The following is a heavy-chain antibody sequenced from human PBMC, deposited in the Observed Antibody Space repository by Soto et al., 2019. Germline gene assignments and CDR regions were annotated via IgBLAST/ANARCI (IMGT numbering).Heavy chain of an antibody. CDR2: ISYDGSNK. V-gene: IGHV3-30-3*01. CDR1: GFTFSSYA. CDR3: AGWFGELSY. D-gene: IGHD3-10*01. Sequence: QVQLVESGGGVVQPGRSLRLSCAASGFTFSSYAMHWVRQAPGKGLEWVAVISYDGSNKYYADSVKGRFTISRDNAKNSLYLQMNSLRAEDTAVYYCAGWFGELSYWGQGTLVTVSS. J-gene: IGHJ4*02.